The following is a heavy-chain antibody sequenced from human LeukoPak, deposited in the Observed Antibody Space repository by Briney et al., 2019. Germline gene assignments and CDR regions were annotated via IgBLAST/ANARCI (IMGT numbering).Heavy chain of an antibody. J-gene: IGHJ6*04. CDR1: GFTFSNAW. Sequence: GGSLRLSCAASGFTFSNAWMSWVRQAPGKGLEWVGRIKSKTDGGTTDYAAPVKGRFTISRDDSKNTLYLQMNSLKTEDTAVYYCTTGLLYFDWLLKLQNYYSYGMDVWGKGTTVTVSS. D-gene: IGHD3-9*01. CDR3: TTGLLYFDWLLKLQNYYSYGMDV. CDR2: IKSKTDGGTT. V-gene: IGHV3-15*01.